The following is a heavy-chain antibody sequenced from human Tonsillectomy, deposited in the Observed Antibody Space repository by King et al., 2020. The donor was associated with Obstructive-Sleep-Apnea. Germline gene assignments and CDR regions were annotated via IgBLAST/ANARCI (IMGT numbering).Heavy chain of an antibody. V-gene: IGHV1-2*02. Sequence: QLVQSGAEVKKPGASVKVSCKASGYTFTGYYMHWVRQAPGQGLEWMGWINPNSGGTNYAQKFQGRVTITRDTSISTAYMELSRLRSDDTAVYYCAREERYSSSSGYFDLWGCGTLVTVSS. CDR3: AREERYSSSSGYFDL. CDR2: INPNSGGT. CDR1: GYTFTGYY. J-gene: IGHJ2*01. D-gene: IGHD6-13*01.